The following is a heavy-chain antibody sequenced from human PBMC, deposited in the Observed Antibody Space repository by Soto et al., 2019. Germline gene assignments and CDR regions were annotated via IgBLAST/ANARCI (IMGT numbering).Heavy chain of an antibody. D-gene: IGHD1-26*01. CDR3: LHRPGSFRPYNYYSGVDV. V-gene: IGHV4-61*01. Sequence: PSETLSLTCTVSGGSVSSASYYWSWIRQPPGKGLEWIGYIHYIESTNYNPSLKSRVIMSVGTPKNEFSLKLTNMDPVDTATYYCLHRPGSFRPYNYYSGVDVWGQGTTVTVSS. J-gene: IGHJ6*02. CDR2: IHYIEST. CDR1: GGSVSSASYY.